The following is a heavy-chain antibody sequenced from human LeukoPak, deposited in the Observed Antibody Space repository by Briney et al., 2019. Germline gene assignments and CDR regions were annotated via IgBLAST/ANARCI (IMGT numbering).Heavy chain of an antibody. CDR2: IYYSGST. V-gene: IGHV4-59*01. J-gene: IGHJ4*02. CDR3: ATYRDGYPIPFDY. Sequence: SETLSLTCTVSGGSISNYYWSGIRQPPGKGLEWIGYIYYSGSTKYNPSLKSRVTISVDMSKNQFSLKLSSVTAADTAVYYCATYRDGYPIPFDYWGQGTLVTVSS. CDR1: GGSISNYY. D-gene: IGHD5-24*01.